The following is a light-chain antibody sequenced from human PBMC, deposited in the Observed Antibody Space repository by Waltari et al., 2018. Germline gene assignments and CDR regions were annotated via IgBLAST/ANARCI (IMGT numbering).Light chain of an antibody. CDR3: CSFTSRSTWV. Sequence: QSALTQPAAASGSPGPSITISCTGTSIYVGGYNLFTWYQQHPGKVPKLLIFDVSNRPSGVSNRFSGSKSGNTASLTISGLQAEDESDYYCCSFTSRSTWVFGGGTKLTVL. CDR2: DVS. CDR1: SIYVGGYNL. J-gene: IGLJ3*02. V-gene: IGLV2-14*01.